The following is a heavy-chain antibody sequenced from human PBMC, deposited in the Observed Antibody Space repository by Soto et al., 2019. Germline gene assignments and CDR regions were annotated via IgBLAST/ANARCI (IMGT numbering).Heavy chain of an antibody. CDR2: IYHSGST. CDR1: GGSISSSNG. J-gene: IGHJ4*02. CDR3: ARAAMGGSSWPFDY. V-gene: IGHV4-4*02. D-gene: IGHD6-13*01. Sequence: SETLCLTCAVSGGSISSSNGWSWVRQPPGKGLEWIGEIYHSGSTNYNPSLKSRVTISVDKSKNQCSLKLSSVTAADTAVYYCARAAMGGSSWPFDYWGQGTLLTVSS.